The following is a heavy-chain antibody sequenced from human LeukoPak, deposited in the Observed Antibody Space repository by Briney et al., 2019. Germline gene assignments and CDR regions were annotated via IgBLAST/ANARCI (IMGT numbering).Heavy chain of an antibody. V-gene: IGHV4-39*01. J-gene: IGHJ4*02. D-gene: IGHD3-16*01. CDR2: IYYSGST. CDR1: GGSISSSSYY. CDR3: ARGRGYDYVDY. Sequence: PSETLSLTCTVSGGSISSSSYYWGWIRQPPGKGLEWIGSIYYSGSTYYNPSLKSRVTISVDTSKNQFSLKLSSVTAADTAAYYCARGRGYDYVDYWGQGTLVTVSS.